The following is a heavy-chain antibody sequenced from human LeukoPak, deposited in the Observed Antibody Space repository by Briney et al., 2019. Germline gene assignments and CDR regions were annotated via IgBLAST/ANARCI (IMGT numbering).Heavy chain of an antibody. V-gene: IGHV4-59*01. CDR2: IFHSGSI. CDR1: GGSISSYY. Sequence: PSETLSLTCTVSGGSISSYYWSWIRQPPGKGLEWIGYIFHSGSINYNPSLKSRVTMSVDTSKNQFSLKLSSVTVADTAMYYCARDSPGIYAFELWGHGIMVTVSS. J-gene: IGHJ3*01. CDR3: ARDSPGIYAFEL. D-gene: IGHD2-15*01.